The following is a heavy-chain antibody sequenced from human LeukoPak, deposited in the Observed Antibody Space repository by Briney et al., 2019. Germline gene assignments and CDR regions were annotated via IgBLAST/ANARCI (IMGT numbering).Heavy chain of an antibody. CDR1: GGSTSSSSFY. J-gene: IGHJ4*02. V-gene: IGHV4-39*07. Sequence: SETLSLTCTVSGGSTSSSSFYWGWIRQPPGKGLECIGRISYSGRTYYNPSLQSRVTISVDASKNQFSLELSSVTAADTAVCYCARLAVDDDFDYWGQGNLVTVSS. CDR3: ARLAVDDDFDY. CDR2: ISYSGRT. D-gene: IGHD4-23*01.